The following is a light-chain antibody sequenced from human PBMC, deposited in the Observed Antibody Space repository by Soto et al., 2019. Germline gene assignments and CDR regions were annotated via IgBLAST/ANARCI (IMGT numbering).Light chain of an antibody. CDR1: QSINTF. CDR3: QQTYSFPRA. V-gene: IGKV1-39*01. J-gene: IGKJ3*01. Sequence: DIQMTQSPSSLSASVGDRVTITCRASQSINTFLNWYQQKPGKAPKLLIYAASSLQSEVPSRFSGSGSGTDFTLTISSLQPEDFATYYCQQTYSFPRAFXPGTKADIK. CDR2: AAS.